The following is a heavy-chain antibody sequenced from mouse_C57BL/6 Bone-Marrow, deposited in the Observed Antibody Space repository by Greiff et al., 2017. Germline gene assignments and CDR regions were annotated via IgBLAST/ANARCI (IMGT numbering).Heavy chain of an antibody. CDR3: TTRYYEGGY. D-gene: IGHD1-1*01. Sequence: DVKLQESGAELVRPGASVKLSCTASGFNIKDDYMHWVKQRPEQGLEWIGWIDPENGDTEYASKFQGKATITADTSSNTAYLQLSSLTSEDTAVYYCTTRYYEGGYWGQGTTLTVSS. CDR2: IDPENGDT. J-gene: IGHJ2*01. V-gene: IGHV14-4*01. CDR1: GFNIKDDY.